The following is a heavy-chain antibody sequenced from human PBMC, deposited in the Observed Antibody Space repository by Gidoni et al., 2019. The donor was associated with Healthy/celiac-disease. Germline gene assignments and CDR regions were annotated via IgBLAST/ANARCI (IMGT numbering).Heavy chain of an antibody. Sequence: EVQLLESGGGLVQPGGSLRLSCAASGFPFSSYAMSWVRQAPGKGLEWVSAISGSGGSTYYADSVKGRFTISRDNFKNTLYLQMNSLRAEDTAVYYCAKDSPKYPPGFRNAFDIWGQGTMVTVSS. CDR2: ISGSGGST. CDR3: AKDSPKYPPGFRNAFDI. D-gene: IGHD2-2*02. CDR1: GFPFSSYA. J-gene: IGHJ3*02. V-gene: IGHV3-23*01.